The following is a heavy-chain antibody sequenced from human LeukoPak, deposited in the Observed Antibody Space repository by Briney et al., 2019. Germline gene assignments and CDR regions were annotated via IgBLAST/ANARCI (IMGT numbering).Heavy chain of an antibody. J-gene: IGHJ6*02. V-gene: IGHV4-59*08. CDR3: ARALKYYDILTGSYYYYGMDV. CDR1: GGSISSYY. CDR2: IYCSGST. Sequence: SETLSLTCTVSGGSISSYYWSWIRQPPGKGLEWIGYIYCSGSTNYNPSLKSRVTISVDTSKNQFSLKLSSVTAADTAVYYCARALKYYDILTGSYYYYGMDVWGQGTTVTVSS. D-gene: IGHD3-9*01.